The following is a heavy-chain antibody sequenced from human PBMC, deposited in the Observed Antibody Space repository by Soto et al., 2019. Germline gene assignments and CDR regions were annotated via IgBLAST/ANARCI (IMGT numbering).Heavy chain of an antibody. Sequence: EVQLVESGGGLVKPGGSLTLSCAASGFSFSNVWMSWVRQAPGKGLEWVGHIKSKSVGGNTDYIAPVKGRFTISRDDSKDTLFLQMNSLKIEDTAVYFCTTYATQPFCDGGPCYSVQTTIHASWGQGIRVTVSS. CDR1: GFSFSNVW. V-gene: IGHV3-15*01. J-gene: IGHJ4*02. CDR3: TTYATQPFCDGGPCYSVQTTIHAS. CDR2: IKSKSVGGNT. D-gene: IGHD2-15*01.